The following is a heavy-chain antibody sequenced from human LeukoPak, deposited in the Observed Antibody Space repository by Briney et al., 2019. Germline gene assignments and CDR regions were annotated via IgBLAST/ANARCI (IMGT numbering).Heavy chain of an antibody. D-gene: IGHD3-10*01. CDR1: GFTFSSYG. CDR2: ISYDGSSK. CDR3: AKDADYYGSGSYPLI. J-gene: IGHJ4*02. Sequence: GGSLRLSCAASGFTFSSYGMHWVRQAPGKGLEWVAVISYDGSSKYYADSVKGRFTISRDNSKNTLYLQMNSLRAEDTAVYYCAKDADYYGSGSYPLIWGQGTLVTVSS. V-gene: IGHV3-30*18.